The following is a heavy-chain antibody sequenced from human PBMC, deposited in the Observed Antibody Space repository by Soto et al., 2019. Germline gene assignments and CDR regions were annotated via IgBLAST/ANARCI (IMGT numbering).Heavy chain of an antibody. CDR2: IYYSGST. J-gene: IGHJ4*02. CDR1: GGSISSYY. Sequence: SETLSLTCTVSGGSISSYYWSWIRQPPGKGLEWIAYIYYSGSTNYNPSLKSRVTISVDTSKNQFSLKLSSVTAADTAVYYCARTYSSSWSPFDYWGQGTLVTVSS. V-gene: IGHV4-59*12. CDR3: ARTYSSSWSPFDY. D-gene: IGHD6-13*01.